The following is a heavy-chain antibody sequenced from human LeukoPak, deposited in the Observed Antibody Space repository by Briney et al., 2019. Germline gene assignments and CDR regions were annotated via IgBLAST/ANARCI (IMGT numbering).Heavy chain of an antibody. Sequence: PSETLSLTCTVSGGSISSNSYFWGWIRQPPGKGLEWIGSIYYSGNTYYNPSLKSRVTILVVTSKNRFSLKLSSVTAADTAVYYCAREVYYYDSSGLNWFDPWGQGTLVTVSS. D-gene: IGHD3-22*01. CDR2: IYYSGNT. CDR1: GGSISSNSYF. V-gene: IGHV4-39*07. J-gene: IGHJ5*02. CDR3: AREVYYYDSSGLNWFDP.